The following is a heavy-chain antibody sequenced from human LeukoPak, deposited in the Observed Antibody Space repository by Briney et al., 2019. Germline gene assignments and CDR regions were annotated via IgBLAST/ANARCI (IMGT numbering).Heavy chain of an antibody. J-gene: IGHJ4*02. Sequence: PSETLSLTCTVSGGSISTYYWTWIRQPPGKGLEWIGCIYYTGYTGYNPSLKSRVTISLDTSKNQFSLRLCSVTAADTAVYYCARGTWSAGMNMRGYYFDYWGQGTLVTVSS. CDR3: ARGTWSAGMNMRGYYFDY. CDR1: GGSISTYY. V-gene: IGHV4-59*08. CDR2: IYYTGYT. D-gene: IGHD6-19*01.